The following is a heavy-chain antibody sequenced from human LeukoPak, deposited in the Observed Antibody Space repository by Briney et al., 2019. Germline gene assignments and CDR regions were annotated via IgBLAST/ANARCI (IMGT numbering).Heavy chain of an antibody. Sequence: SETLSLTCAVYGGSFSGYYWSWLRQPPGKGLEWIGEINHSGSTNYNPSLKSRVTISVDTSKNQFSLKLSSVTAADTAVYYCARDSGYSYGYRGTFNWFDPWGQGTLVTVSS. D-gene: IGHD5-18*01. CDR2: INHSGST. CDR3: ARDSGYSYGYRGTFNWFDP. CDR1: GGSFSGYY. V-gene: IGHV4-34*01. J-gene: IGHJ5*02.